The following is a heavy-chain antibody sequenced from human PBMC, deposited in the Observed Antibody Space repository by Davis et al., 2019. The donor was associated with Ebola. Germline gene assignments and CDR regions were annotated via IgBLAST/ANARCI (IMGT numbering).Heavy chain of an antibody. J-gene: IGHJ2*01. CDR2: ISSSSSYI. Sequence: GESLKISCAASGFTFSSYSMNWVRQAPGKGLEWVSSISSSSSYIYYADSVKGRFTISRDNAKNSLYLQMNSLRAEDTAVYYCARGRDAYYYDSSGYWRWYFDLWGRGTLVTVSS. V-gene: IGHV3-21*01. D-gene: IGHD3-22*01. CDR3: ARGRDAYYYDSSGYWRWYFDL. CDR1: GFTFSSYS.